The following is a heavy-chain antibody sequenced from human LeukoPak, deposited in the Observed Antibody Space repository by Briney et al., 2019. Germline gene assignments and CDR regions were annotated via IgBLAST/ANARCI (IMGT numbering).Heavy chain of an antibody. CDR2: ISGSSSYI. J-gene: IGHJ4*02. Sequence: GGSLRLSCAASGFTFSSYSMNWVRQAPGKGLEWVSSISGSSSYIYYAESVKGRFTISRDNAKNSLYLQMNSLRAEDTAVYYCASDTYSSYDYWGQGTLVTVSS. V-gene: IGHV3-21*01. CDR3: ASDTYSSYDY. CDR1: GFTFSSYS. D-gene: IGHD6-6*01.